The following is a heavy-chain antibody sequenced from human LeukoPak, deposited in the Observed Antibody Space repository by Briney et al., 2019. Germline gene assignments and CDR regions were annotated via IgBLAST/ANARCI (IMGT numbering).Heavy chain of an antibody. CDR1: GGSISSYY. CDR3: ARVSHYYDSSGYYYVRAFDI. V-gene: IGHV4-4*07. CDR2: ISTSGST. J-gene: IGHJ3*02. D-gene: IGHD3-22*01. Sequence: SETLSLTCTVPGGSISSYYWSWIRQPAGKGLGYIGRISTSGSTNYNPSLKSRVTMSVDTSNNQFSLKLSSVTAADTAVYYCARVSHYYDSSGYYYVRAFDIWGQGTMVSVSS.